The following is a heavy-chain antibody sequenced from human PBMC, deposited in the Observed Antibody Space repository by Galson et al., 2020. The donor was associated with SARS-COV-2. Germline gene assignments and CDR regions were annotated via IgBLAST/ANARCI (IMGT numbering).Heavy chain of an antibody. J-gene: IGHJ4*02. CDR2: IYWDDDK. V-gene: IGHV2-5*02. D-gene: IGHD4-17*01. CDR1: GFSLSTSGVG. Sequence: KMSGPTLVKPTQTLTLTCTFSGFSLSTSGVGVGWIRQPPGKALEWLAVIYWDDDKRYCPSLKSRLTITTDTPKKQVVLTMTNMDPVDTATYYFAHRPKPMTTVTTSITYFDYGGRGTLVTVSS. CDR3: AHRPKPMTTVTTSITYFDY.